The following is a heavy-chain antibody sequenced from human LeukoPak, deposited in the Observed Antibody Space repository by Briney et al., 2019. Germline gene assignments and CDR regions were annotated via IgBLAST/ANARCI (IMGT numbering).Heavy chain of an antibody. Sequence: SETLSLTCTVSGGSISSSSYYWGWIRQPPGKGLEWIGSIYYTGSTYYNPSLKSRVTISVDTSKNQFSLKLSSVTAADTAVYYCARIQYSSSPVDYWGQGALVTVSS. D-gene: IGHD6-6*01. CDR3: ARIQYSSSPVDY. CDR2: IYYTGST. V-gene: IGHV4-39*01. J-gene: IGHJ4*02. CDR1: GGSISSSSYY.